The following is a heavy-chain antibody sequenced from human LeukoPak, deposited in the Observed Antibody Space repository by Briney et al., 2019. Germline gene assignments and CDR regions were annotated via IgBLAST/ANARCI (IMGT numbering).Heavy chain of an antibody. V-gene: IGHV3-48*01. D-gene: IGHD2-2*02. CDR1: GFTFSSYS. J-gene: IGHJ4*02. CDR2: ISSSSSTI. CDR3: ARSYIDRTALPLV. Sequence: GGSLRLSCAASGFTFSSYSMNWVRQAPGKGLEWVSYISSSSSTIYYADSVKGRFTISRDNAKNSLYLQMNSLRAEDTAVYYCARSYIDRTALPLVWGQGTLVTVSS.